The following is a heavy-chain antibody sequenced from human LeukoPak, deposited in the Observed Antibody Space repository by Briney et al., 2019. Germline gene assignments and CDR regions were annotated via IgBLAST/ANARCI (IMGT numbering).Heavy chain of an antibody. CDR2: IHSGGST. CDR3: ARDLSHDSSWNINS. Sequence: PGGSLRLSCVASGFSVRTNYMCWVRQTPGKGLEWVSMIHSGGSTHYADSVQGRFTISRDISKNTLYLQMNSLRAEDTAVYYCARDLSHDSSWNINSWGQGTLVTVSS. J-gene: IGHJ4*02. D-gene: IGHD6-13*01. V-gene: IGHV3-53*01. CDR1: GFSVRTNY.